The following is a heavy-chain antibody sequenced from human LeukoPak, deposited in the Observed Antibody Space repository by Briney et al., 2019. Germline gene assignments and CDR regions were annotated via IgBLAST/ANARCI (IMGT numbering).Heavy chain of an antibody. Sequence: SETLSLTCTVSGGSISTYFWSWIRQPPGKGLEWVGYIYYSGSTNYNPSLKSRLTISVDTSRDQFSLELTSVTAADTAVYYCARDRGYSNGAFDYWGQGTLVTVSS. V-gene: IGHV4-59*01. CDR3: ARDRGYSNGAFDY. CDR2: IYYSGST. J-gene: IGHJ4*02. CDR1: GGSISTYF. D-gene: IGHD5-18*01.